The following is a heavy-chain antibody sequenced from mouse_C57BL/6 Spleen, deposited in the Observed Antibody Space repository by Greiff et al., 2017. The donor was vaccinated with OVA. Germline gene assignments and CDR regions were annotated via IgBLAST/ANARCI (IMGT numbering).Heavy chain of an antibody. Sequence: QFQLQQPGAELVMPGASVKLSCKASGYTFTSYWMHWVKQRPGQGLEWIGEIDPSDSYTNYNQKFKGKSTLTVDKSSSTAYMQLSSLTSEDSAVYYCARQTTVVAKGYYFDYWGQGTTLTVSS. V-gene: IGHV1-69*01. CDR3: ARQTTVVAKGYYFDY. D-gene: IGHD1-1*01. CDR1: GYTFTSYW. J-gene: IGHJ2*01. CDR2: IDPSDSYT.